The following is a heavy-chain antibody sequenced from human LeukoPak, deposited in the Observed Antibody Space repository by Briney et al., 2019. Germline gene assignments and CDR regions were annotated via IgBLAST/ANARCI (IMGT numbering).Heavy chain of an antibody. J-gene: IGHJ4*02. CDR2: IIPIFGTA. CDR1: GGTFSSYV. D-gene: IGHD6-19*01. Sequence: SVKVSCKASGGTFSSYVISWVRQAPGQGLEWMGGIIPIFGTANYAQKFQGRVTITADESTSTAYMELSSLRSEDTAVYYCAASYSSGWYGPDYWGQGTLVTVSS. CDR3: AASYSSGWYGPDY. V-gene: IGHV1-69*13.